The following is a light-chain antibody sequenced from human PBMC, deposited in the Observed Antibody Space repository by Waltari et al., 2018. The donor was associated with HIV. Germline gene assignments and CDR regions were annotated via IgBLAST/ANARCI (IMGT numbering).Light chain of an antibody. CDR3: QQYSKSPWT. CDR1: QRLPSSH. V-gene: IGKV3-20*01. Sequence: EIVLMQSPDTLSLSPGERATLSCRASQRLPSSHLAWYQQNPGQAPRLLSYGAFDRATATPDRFRGRGAGTDCSLTSTRLEPEEFGLYYCQQYSKSPWTVGQGTRLEIK. J-gene: IGKJ1*01. CDR2: GAF.